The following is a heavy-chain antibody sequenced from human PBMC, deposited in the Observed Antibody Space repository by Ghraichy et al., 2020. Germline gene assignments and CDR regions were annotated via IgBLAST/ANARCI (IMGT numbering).Heavy chain of an antibody. V-gene: IGHV4-38-2*02. CDR2: IYHSGST. CDR1: GYSISSGYY. D-gene: IGHD3-9*01. CDR3: ARDVQYYDILTGPAHAFDI. J-gene: IGHJ3*02. Sequence: SETLSLTCTVSGYSISSGYYWGWIRQPPGKGLEWIGSIYHSGSTYYNPSLKSRVTISVDTSKNQFSLKLSSVTAADTAVYYCARDVQYYDILTGPAHAFDIWGQGTMVTVSS.